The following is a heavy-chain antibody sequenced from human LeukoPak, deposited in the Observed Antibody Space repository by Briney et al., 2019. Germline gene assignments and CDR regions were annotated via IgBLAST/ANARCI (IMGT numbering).Heavy chain of an antibody. Sequence: ASVKVSCKASGYTFTSYYMHWVRQAPGQGLEWMGWINPNSGGTNYAQKFQGRVTMTRDTPISTAYMELSRLRSDDTAVYYCARQVFNSGRVGAYGYWGQGTLVTVSS. CDR3: ARQVFNSGRVGAYGY. V-gene: IGHV1-2*02. CDR2: INPNSGGT. D-gene: IGHD1-26*01. J-gene: IGHJ4*02. CDR1: GYTFTSYY.